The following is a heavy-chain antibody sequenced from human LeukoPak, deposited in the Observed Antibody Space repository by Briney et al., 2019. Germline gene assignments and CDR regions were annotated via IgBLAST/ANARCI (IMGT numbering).Heavy chain of an antibody. CDR1: GYTFTDYY. V-gene: IGHV1-46*01. CDR3: ARMAMDPAMVTNFFDL. Sequence: VASVKISCKAPGYTFTDYYMYWVRQAPGQGPECMGVIHPSGGGTTYAQKFQGRVTLTKDTATSTVYIELSSLRSDDTAVYYCARMAMDPAMVTNFFDLWGQGTLLIVSA. J-gene: IGHJ4*02. CDR2: IHPSGGGT. D-gene: IGHD5-18*01.